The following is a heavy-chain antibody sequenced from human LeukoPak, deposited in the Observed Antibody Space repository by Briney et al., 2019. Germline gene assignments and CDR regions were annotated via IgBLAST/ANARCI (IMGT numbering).Heavy chain of an antibody. CDR3: ARDGVSTVDFDY. CDR2: INYDGTDT. CDR1: GFTFSTYW. J-gene: IGHJ4*02. Sequence: GGSLRLSCAASGFTFSTYWMHWVRQAPGKGPVWVSRINYDGTDTVYTDSVKGRFTIPRDNAKNTLYLQMNSLRAEDTAVYYCARDGVSTVDFDYWGQGTLVTVSS. D-gene: IGHD1-14*01. V-gene: IGHV3-74*01.